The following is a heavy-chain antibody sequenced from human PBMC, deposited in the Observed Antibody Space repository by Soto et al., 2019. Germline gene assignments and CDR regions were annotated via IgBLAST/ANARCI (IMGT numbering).Heavy chain of an antibody. CDR2: IGNSGTGI. Sequence: QVQLVESGGGLVKPGGSLRLSCAASGFTFGDYYMTWIRQAPGKGLEWVSFIGNSGTGIYYADSVKGRFTIFRDNAKNSLYLQMNSLRAEDTAMYYCARDLRAVGMASRFDPWGQGTLVTVSS. D-gene: IGHD6-13*01. CDR3: ARDLRAVGMASRFDP. V-gene: IGHV3-11*01. J-gene: IGHJ5*02. CDR1: GFTFGDYY.